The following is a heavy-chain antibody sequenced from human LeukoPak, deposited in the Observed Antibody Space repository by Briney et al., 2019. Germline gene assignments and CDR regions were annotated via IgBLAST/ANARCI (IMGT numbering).Heavy chain of an antibody. CDR3: ARDVGATTGGFDY. J-gene: IGHJ4*02. D-gene: IGHD1-26*01. CDR1: GYTLTELS. V-gene: IGHV1-2*02. CDR2: INPNSGGT. Sequence: ASVKVSCKVSGYTLTELSMHWVRQAPGQGLEWMGWINPNSGGTNYAQKFQGRVTMTRDTSISTAYMELSRLRSDDTAVYYCARDVGATTGGFDYWGQGTLVTVSS.